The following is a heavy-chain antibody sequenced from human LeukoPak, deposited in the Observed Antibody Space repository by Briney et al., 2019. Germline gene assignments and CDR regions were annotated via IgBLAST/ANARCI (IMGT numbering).Heavy chain of an antibody. J-gene: IGHJ3*02. CDR1: GYTFIHYG. D-gene: IGHD3-22*01. Sequence: ASVKVSCKTTGYTFIHYGISCVRQAPGQGLEWMGWISAYNGNTHYAQKLQGRVTMTTDTSTSTAYMELRSLRSDDTAVYYCARDLSGYYDSNGSDGFDIWGQGTMVTVSS. CDR2: ISAYNGNT. CDR3: ARDLSGYYDSNGSDGFDI. V-gene: IGHV1-18*01.